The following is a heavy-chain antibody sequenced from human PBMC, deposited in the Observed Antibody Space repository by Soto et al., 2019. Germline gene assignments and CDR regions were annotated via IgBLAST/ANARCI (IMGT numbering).Heavy chain of an antibody. CDR1: GGSISSSSYY. D-gene: IGHD3-9*01. CDR2: IYYSGST. J-gene: IGHJ5*02. CDR3: ARPRVRGYDILTGYQNWFDP. V-gene: IGHV4-39*01. Sequence: PSETLSLTCTVSGGSISSSSYYWGWLRQPPGKGREWIGSIYYSGSTYYNPSLKSRVTISVDTSKNQFSLKLSSVTAADTAVYYCARPRVRGYDILTGYQNWFDPWGQGTLVTVSS.